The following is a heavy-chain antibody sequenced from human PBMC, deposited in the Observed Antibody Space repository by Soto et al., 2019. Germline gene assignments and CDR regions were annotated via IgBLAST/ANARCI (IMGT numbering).Heavy chain of an antibody. CDR2: IYYSGST. CDR3: ARELFGRSVWFAP. D-gene: IGHD3-10*01. CDR1: GGSISRYY. Sequence: SETLSLTCPVSGGSISRYYWSWIRQPPGKGLEWIGYIYYSGSTNYNPSLKSRVTISVDTSKNQFSLKLSSVTAADTAVYYCARELFGRSVWFAPWGQGTLVTVS. J-gene: IGHJ5*02. V-gene: IGHV4-59*01.